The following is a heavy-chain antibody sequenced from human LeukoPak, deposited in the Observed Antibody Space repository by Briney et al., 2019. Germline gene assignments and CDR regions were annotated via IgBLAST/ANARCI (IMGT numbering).Heavy chain of an antibody. V-gene: IGHV4-34*01. D-gene: IGHD3-22*01. Sequence: SETLSLTCAVYGGSFSGYYWSWIRQPPGKGLEWIGEINHSGSTNYNPSLKSRVTISVDTSKNQFSLKLSSVTAADTAVYYCARHRLRDRYYDSSGYYSRTDYFDYWGQGTLVTVSS. J-gene: IGHJ4*02. CDR1: GGSFSGYY. CDR3: ARHRLRDRYYDSSGYYSRTDYFDY. CDR2: INHSGST.